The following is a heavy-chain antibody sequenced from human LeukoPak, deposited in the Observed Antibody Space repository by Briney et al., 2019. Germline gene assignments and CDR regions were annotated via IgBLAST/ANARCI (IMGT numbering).Heavy chain of an antibody. CDR2: IYYSGST. D-gene: IGHD4-17*01. CDR1: GGSVSSHY. Sequence: SETLSLTCTVSGGSVSSHYWSWIRQPPGKGLEWIGYIYYSGSTNYNPSLKSGVTISLDTSTNQFSLKLSSVTAADTAVYYCARRGDSGDYAGRYYYYYSMDVWGKGTTVTVSS. V-gene: IGHV4-59*02. CDR3: ARRGDSGDYAGRYYYYYSMDV. J-gene: IGHJ6*03.